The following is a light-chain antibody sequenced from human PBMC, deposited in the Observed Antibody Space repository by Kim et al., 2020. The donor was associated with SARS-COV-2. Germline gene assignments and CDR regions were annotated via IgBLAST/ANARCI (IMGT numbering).Light chain of an antibody. V-gene: IGKV1-33*01. CDR2: DTS. CDR1: QDISYY. CDR3: QNYDTFPLT. J-gene: IGKJ4*01. Sequence: DIQMTQSPSSLSASVGDRVTITRQASQDISYYFNWYQQRPGKAPELLIYDTSHLETGVPSRFSGSRSGTDFTFTISGLQPEDIATYYCQNYDTFPLTFGGGTKVDIK.